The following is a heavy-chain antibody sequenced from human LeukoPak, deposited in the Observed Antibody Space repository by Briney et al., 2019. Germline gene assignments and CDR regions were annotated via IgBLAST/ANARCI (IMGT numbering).Heavy chain of an antibody. CDR2: ISYDGSNK. J-gene: IGHJ4*02. CDR3: ARGFQGRYFDWSLHY. Sequence: SCKASGYTFTGYYMHWVRQAPGKGLEWVAVISYDGSNKYYADSVKGRFTISRDNSKNTLYLQMNSLRAEDTAVYYCARGFQGRYFDWSLHYWGQGTLVTVSS. CDR1: GYTFTGYY. D-gene: IGHD3-9*01. V-gene: IGHV3-30*04.